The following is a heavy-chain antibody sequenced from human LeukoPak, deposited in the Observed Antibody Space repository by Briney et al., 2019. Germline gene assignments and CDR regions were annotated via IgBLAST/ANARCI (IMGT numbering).Heavy chain of an antibody. CDR1: GFTFSSYA. D-gene: IGHD3-22*01. Sequence: GGSLRLSCAASGFTFSSYAMSWVRQAPGKGLEWVSAISGSGGSTYYADSVKGRFTNSRDNSKNTLYLQMNSLRAEDTAVYYCAKVSRDYYDSSGYYRSYFDYWGQGTLVTVSS. CDR2: ISGSGGST. J-gene: IGHJ4*02. CDR3: AKVSRDYYDSSGYYRSYFDY. V-gene: IGHV3-23*01.